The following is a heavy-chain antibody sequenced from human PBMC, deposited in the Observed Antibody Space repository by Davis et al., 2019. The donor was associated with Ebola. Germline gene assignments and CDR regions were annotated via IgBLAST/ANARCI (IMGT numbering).Heavy chain of an antibody. V-gene: IGHV1-46*01. Sequence: ASVQVSCKASAYRFTSYYMHWVRQAPGQGLEWMGIINPITGGTSYAQNFQVRVNMTRDTSTSTVYMELSSLRSEDTAVYYCAREGGRYYDSSGYVFDIWGQGTMVKVSS. J-gene: IGHJ3*02. CDR3: AREGGRYYDSSGYVFDI. D-gene: IGHD3-22*01. CDR1: AYRFTSYY. CDR2: INPITGGT.